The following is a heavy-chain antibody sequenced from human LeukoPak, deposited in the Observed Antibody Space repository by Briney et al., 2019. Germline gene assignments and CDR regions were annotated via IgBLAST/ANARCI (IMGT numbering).Heavy chain of an antibody. V-gene: IGHV3-7*01. CDR2: IKQDGSEK. CDR3: ARGRLLWFGELDY. CDR1: GFPFRNYW. Sequence: VQPGGSLRLSCAASGFPFRNYWLTWVRQAPGKGLEWVASIKQDGSEKYYVDSVKGRFTISRDNAKNPLYLQMGSLRAEDTAMFYCARGRLLWFGELDYWGQGTLVTVSS. J-gene: IGHJ4*02. D-gene: IGHD3-10*01.